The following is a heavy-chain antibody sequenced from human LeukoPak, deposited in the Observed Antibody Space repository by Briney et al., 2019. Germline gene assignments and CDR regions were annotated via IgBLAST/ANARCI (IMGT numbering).Heavy chain of an antibody. CDR3: ARAGYGSGSYNIDY. CDR2: ISAYNGNT. Sequence: ASVTVSFTSSGYTFTIYGISWVRQAPGQGLEGMGWISAYNGNTNYAQKLQGRVTMTTDTSTSTAYMELRSLRSDDTAVYYCARAGYGSGSYNIDYWGQGTLVTVSS. CDR1: GYTFTIYG. V-gene: IGHV1-18*01. D-gene: IGHD3-10*01. J-gene: IGHJ4*02.